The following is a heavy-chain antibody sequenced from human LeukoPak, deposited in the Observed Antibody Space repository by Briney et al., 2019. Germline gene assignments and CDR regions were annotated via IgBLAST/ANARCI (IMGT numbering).Heavy chain of an antibody. V-gene: IGHV1-24*01. D-gene: IGHD6-19*01. CDR1: GYTLTELS. CDR3: ARVRDPTSGWFLEVYFDY. J-gene: IGHJ4*02. Sequence: ASVKVSCKVSGYTLTELSMHWVRQAPGKGLEWMGGFDPEDGETIYAQKFQGRVTMTEDTSTDTAYMELSSLRSEDTAVYYCARVRDPTSGWFLEVYFDYWGQGTLVTVSS. CDR2: FDPEDGET.